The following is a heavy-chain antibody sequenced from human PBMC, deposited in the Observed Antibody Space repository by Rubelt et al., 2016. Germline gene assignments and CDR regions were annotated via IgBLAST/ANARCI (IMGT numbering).Heavy chain of an antibody. CDR2: IYYSGST. CDR3: ARGTVTKRTAFDY. CDR1: GGSISSYY. J-gene: IGHJ4*02. V-gene: IGHV4-59*01. D-gene: IGHD4-17*01. Sequence: QVQLQESGPGLVKPSETLSLTCTVSGGSISSYYWSWIRQPPGKGLEWIGYIYYSGSTNYNPSLKSRVTISVDTAKNQFSLKLSSVTAADTAVYYCARGTVTKRTAFDYWGQGTLVTVSS.